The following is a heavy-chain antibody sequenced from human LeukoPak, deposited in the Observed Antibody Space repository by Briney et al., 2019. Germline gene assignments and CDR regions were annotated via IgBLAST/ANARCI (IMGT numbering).Heavy chain of an antibody. Sequence: PSETLSLTCTVSGGSISGYYWTWIRQPAGKGLEWIGRIYSSGSTNYNPSLKSRVTMSVDTSKNQFSLNLTSVTAADTAVYYCARGDGPGAPYYYGMDVWGQGTTVTVSS. D-gene: IGHD3-10*01. V-gene: IGHV4-4*07. CDR1: GGSISGYY. J-gene: IGHJ6*02. CDR3: ARGDGPGAPYYYGMDV. CDR2: IYSSGST.